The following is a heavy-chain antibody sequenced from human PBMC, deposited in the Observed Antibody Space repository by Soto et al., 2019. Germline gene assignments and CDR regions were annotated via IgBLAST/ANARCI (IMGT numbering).Heavy chain of an antibody. J-gene: IGHJ2*01. CDR1: GGTFSSHT. Sequence: QDQLGQSGAEVKKPGPSLKVSCKASGGTFSSHTFSWVRQAPGQGLEWMGRIIPALGTATYAQKFQGRVTITADESATTVYMELNSLRSEDTAVYYCARPDFGDYWYFDLWGRGTLVTVSS. CDR3: ARPDFGDYWYFDL. V-gene: IGHV1-69*08. CDR2: IIPALGTA. D-gene: IGHD4-17*01.